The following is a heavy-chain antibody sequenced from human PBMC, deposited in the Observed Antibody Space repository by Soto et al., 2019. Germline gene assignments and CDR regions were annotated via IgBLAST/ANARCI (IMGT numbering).Heavy chain of an antibody. CDR1: GYSFTRYW. V-gene: IGHV5-51*01. J-gene: IGHJ4*02. D-gene: IGHD3-22*01. CDR2: IYPGDSDT. Sequence: PGESLTISCTGSGYSFTRYWIGWVRQMPGKGLEWMGIIYPGDSDTRYSPSFQGQVTISADKSISTAYLQWSSLKASDTAMYYCASYYYDSSGYYPGYFDYWGQGTLVTVSS. CDR3: ASYYYDSSGYYPGYFDY.